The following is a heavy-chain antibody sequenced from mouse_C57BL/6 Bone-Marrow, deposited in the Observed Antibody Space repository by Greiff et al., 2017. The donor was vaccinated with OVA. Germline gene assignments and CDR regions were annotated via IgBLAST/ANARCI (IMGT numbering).Heavy chain of an antibody. D-gene: IGHD2-2*01. V-gene: IGHV1-76*01. J-gene: IGHJ2*01. CDR2: IYPGSGNI. CDR1: GYTFTDYY. CDR3: ARSERLRDYFDY. Sequence: QVQLKESGAELVRPGASVKLSCKAPGYTFTDYYISWVKQRPGQGLEWIARIYPGSGNIYYNEKFKGKATLTAEKSSSTAYMQLSSLTSDDSAVYFCARSERLRDYFDYWGQGTTRTVSS.